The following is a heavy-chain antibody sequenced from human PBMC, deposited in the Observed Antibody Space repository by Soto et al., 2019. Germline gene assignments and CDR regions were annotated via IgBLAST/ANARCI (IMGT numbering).Heavy chain of an antibody. CDR2: YDPEKGRR. D-gene: IGHD5-12*01. J-gene: IGHJ4*02. CDR1: GDSITEVS. Sequence: VQSGAEVKKPGASVEVSCKVSGDSITEVSMHWVRQSPEKGLEWMGGYDPEKGRRISAQNFKGRPTMTEDTSTDTAYMNLLSLETDDTAFYFCATGPPWHYFDFWGQGTLVTVSS. V-gene: IGHV1-24*01. CDR3: ATGPPWHYFDF.